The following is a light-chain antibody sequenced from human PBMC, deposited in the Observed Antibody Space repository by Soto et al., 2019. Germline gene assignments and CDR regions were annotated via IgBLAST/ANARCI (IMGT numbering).Light chain of an antibody. CDR2: GAS. CDR1: QSVSSN. Sequence: EIVMTQSPATLSMSPGQRVTLSCRASQSVSSNLAWNQQKPGQAPRLLIYGASTRATGIPDRFSGSGSGTEFILTISSLQSEDFAVYYCQQYNIWPWTFGQGTKVEIK. CDR3: QQYNIWPWT. V-gene: IGKV3-15*01. J-gene: IGKJ1*01.